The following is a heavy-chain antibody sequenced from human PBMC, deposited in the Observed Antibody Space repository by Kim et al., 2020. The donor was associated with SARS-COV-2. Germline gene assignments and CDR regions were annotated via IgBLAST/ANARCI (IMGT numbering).Heavy chain of an antibody. CDR1: GYSFTSYW. CDR2: IYPGDSDT. V-gene: IGHV5-51*01. CDR3: ARWGAAYYDILTGKYYFDY. J-gene: IGHJ4*02. Sequence: GESLKISCKGSGYSFTSYWIGWVRQMPGKGLEWMGIIYPGDSDTRYSPSFQGQVPISADKSISTAYLQWGSLKASDTAMYYCARWGAAYYDILTGKYYFDYWGQGTLVTVSS. D-gene: IGHD3-9*01.